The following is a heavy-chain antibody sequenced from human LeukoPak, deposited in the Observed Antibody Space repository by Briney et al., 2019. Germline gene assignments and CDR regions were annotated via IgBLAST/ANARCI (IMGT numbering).Heavy chain of an antibody. CDR1: GYSFTSYW. Sequence: GESLKISCKGSGYSFTSYWIGWVRQMPGKGLEWMGIIYPGDSDTRYSPSFQGQVTISADKSISTAYLQWSSLKASDTAMYYCARGRYYDSRTDDAFDIWGQGTMVTVSS. CDR2: IYPGDSDT. CDR3: ARGRYYDSRTDDAFDI. D-gene: IGHD3-22*01. J-gene: IGHJ3*02. V-gene: IGHV5-51*01.